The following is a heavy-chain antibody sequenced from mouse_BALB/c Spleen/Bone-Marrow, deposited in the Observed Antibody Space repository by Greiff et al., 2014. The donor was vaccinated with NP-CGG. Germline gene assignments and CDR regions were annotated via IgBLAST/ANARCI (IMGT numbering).Heavy chain of an antibody. Sequence: EVQLVESGGGLVQPGESLKLSCESNEYEFPSHDMSWVRKTPEKRLELVAAINSDGGSTCYPDTMERRFIISRDNSKKTLYLQMSSLRSKDTTFYYCARHGDYYGSSLFAYWGQGTLVTVSA. CDR1: EYEFPSHD. D-gene: IGHD1-1*01. CDR2: INSDGGST. V-gene: IGHV5-2*01. J-gene: IGHJ3*01. CDR3: ARHGDYYGSSLFAY.